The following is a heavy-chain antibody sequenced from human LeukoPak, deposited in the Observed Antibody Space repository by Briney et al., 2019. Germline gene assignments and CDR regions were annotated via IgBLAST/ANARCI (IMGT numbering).Heavy chain of an antibody. CDR1: GFTYRSYW. J-gene: IGHJ4*02. D-gene: IGHD5-24*01. Sequence: PGGSLRLSCAASGFTYRSYWMSWVRQAPGKGLEWVANIKEDGSEKDYADSVKGRFTISRDNAKNSLYLQMNSLRAEDTAVYYCAKDRAVFHYWGQGTLVTVSS. CDR2: IKEDGSEK. V-gene: IGHV3-7*01. CDR3: AKDRAVFHY.